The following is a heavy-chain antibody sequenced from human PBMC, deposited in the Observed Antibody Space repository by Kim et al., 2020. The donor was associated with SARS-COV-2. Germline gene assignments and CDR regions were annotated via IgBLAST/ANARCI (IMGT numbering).Heavy chain of an antibody. CDR3: AKDQGAQRWLQFGGYGAFDI. D-gene: IGHD5-12*01. Sequence: GGSLRLSCAASGFTFSSYAMSWVRQAPGKGLEWVSAISGSGGSTYYADSVKGRFTISRDNSKNTLYLQMNSLRAEDTAVYYCAKDQGAQRWLQFGGYGAFDIWGQGTMVTVSS. CDR1: GFTFSSYA. V-gene: IGHV3-23*01. CDR2: ISGSGGST. J-gene: IGHJ3*02.